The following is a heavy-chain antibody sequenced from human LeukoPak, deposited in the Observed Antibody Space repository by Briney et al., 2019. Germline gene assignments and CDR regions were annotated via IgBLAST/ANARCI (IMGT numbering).Heavy chain of an antibody. J-gene: IGHJ4*02. V-gene: IGHV4-39*07. Sequence: SETLSLTCTVSGGSISSSNYYWGWIRQPPGKGLEWIGSIYYSGSTYYNPSLKSRVTISVDTSKNQFSLKLSSLTAEDTAVYYCARRAGAYSHPYDYWGQGTLVTVSS. CDR1: GGSISSSNYY. D-gene: IGHD4/OR15-4a*01. CDR2: IYYSGST. CDR3: ARRAGAYSHPYDY.